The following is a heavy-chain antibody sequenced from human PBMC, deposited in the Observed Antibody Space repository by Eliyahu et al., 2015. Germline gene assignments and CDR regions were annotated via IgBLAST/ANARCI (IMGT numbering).Heavy chain of an antibody. CDR3: ARTPMVRGVHYYFDY. CDR2: IDWDDDK. V-gene: IGHV2-70*01. J-gene: IGHJ4*02. Sequence: QVTLRESGPAXVXPTQTLTLTCTXXGFSLSXSGMCVSWIRQPPGKALEWLALIDWDDDKYYSTSLKTRLTISKDTSKNQVVLTMTNMDPVDTATYYCARTPMVRGVHYYFDYWGQGTLVTVSS. CDR1: GFSLSXSGMC. D-gene: IGHD3-10*01.